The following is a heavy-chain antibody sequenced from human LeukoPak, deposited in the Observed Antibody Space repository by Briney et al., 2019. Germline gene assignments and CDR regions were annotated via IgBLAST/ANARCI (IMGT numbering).Heavy chain of an antibody. D-gene: IGHD6-19*01. CDR1: GFTFSIYA. CDR3: ARDRGGSGWYYFDY. Sequence: PGRSLRLSCAASGFTFSIYAIHWVRQAPGKGLEWVAGISYSGTNEYYPDSLKGRFTISRDNSKNTLYLQMNSLRAEDTALYYCARDRGGSGWYYFDYWGQGTLVTVSS. J-gene: IGHJ4*02. V-gene: IGHV3-30-3*01. CDR2: ISYSGTNE.